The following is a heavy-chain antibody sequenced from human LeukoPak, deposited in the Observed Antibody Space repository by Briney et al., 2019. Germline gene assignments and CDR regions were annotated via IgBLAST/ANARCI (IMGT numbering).Heavy chain of an antibody. CDR1: GGSIGSFF. Sequence: SETLSLTCTVSGGSIGSFFWSWIRQPPGKALEWIGYIHYSGSTKYNPSLKSRVTISVDTSENQFSLKLNSVTAADTAVYYCARVEEGYGSGRRENYYYYYMDVWGKGTTVTISS. CDR2: IHYSGST. D-gene: IGHD3-10*01. J-gene: IGHJ6*03. V-gene: IGHV4-59*01. CDR3: ARVEEGYGSGRRENYYYYYMDV.